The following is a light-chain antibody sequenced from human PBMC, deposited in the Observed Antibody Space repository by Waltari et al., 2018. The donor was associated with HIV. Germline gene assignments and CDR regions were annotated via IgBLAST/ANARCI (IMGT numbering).Light chain of an antibody. Sequence: HSALTQPASVSGSPGQSLTIPCTGTSRDVGGYNYVSWYRLHTGEVPKLMIFDVNNRPSGVSNRFSGSKSGNTASLTISGLQVEDEADYYCSSYTSSSIVIFGGGTKVTVL. CDR1: SRDVGGYNY. CDR3: SSYTSSSIVI. V-gene: IGLV2-14*03. J-gene: IGLJ2*01. CDR2: DVN.